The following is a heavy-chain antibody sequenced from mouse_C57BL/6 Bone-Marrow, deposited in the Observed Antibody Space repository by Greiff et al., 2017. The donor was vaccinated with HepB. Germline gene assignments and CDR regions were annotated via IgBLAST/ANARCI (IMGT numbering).Heavy chain of an antibody. V-gene: IGHV1-19*01. CDR3: APYGGDYFDY. Sequence: EVQLQQSGPVLVKPGASVKMSCKASGYTFTDYYMNWVKQSHGKSLEWIGVINPYNGGTSYNQKFKGKATLTVDKSSSTAYMELNSLTSEDSAVYYCAPYGGDYFDYWGQGTTLTVSS. J-gene: IGHJ2*01. D-gene: IGHD1-1*02. CDR2: INPYNGGT. CDR1: GYTFTDYY.